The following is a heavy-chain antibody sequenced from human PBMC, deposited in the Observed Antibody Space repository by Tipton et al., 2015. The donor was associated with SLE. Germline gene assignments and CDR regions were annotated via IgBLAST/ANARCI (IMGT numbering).Heavy chain of an antibody. CDR3: ARFAYSLAVDY. J-gene: IGHJ4*02. V-gene: IGHV4-59*11. CDR2: IYYSGST. Sequence: TLSLTCTVSGGSISSHYWSWIRQPPGKGLEWIGYIYYSGSTNYNPSLKSRVTISVDTSKNQFSLKLSSVTAADTAVYYCARFAYSLAVDYWGQGTLVTVSS. CDR1: GGSISSHY. D-gene: IGHD6-13*01.